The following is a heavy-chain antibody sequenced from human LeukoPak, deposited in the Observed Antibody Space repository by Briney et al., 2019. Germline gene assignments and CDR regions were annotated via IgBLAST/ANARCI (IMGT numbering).Heavy chain of an antibody. CDR1: GYTFTGYY. V-gene: IGHV1-2*02. Sequence: ASVKVSCKASGYTFTGYYMHWLRQAPGQGLEWMGWINPNSGGTNYAQKFQGRVTMTRDTSISTAYMELSGLRSDDTAVYYCAREWAAMGNFYFDYWDQGTLVTVSS. J-gene: IGHJ4*02. CDR3: AREWAAMGNFYFDY. D-gene: IGHD5-18*01. CDR2: INPNSGGT.